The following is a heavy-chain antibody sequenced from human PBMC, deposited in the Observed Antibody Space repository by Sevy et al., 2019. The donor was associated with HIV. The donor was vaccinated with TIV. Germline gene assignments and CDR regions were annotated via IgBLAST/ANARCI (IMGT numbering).Heavy chain of an antibody. CDR1: GFSFSIYW. V-gene: IGHV3-7*01. CDR2: TKEDGSER. D-gene: IGHD3-22*01. CDR3: VRDFDKDDSGYSDWFDS. Sequence: GGSLRLSCAASGFSFSIYWMSWVRLAPGKGLEWVASTKEDGSERKYVDSVKGRFIISRDNAKNALYLQMNSLKAEDTAVYYCVRDFDKDDSGYSDWFDSWGQGTLVTVSS. J-gene: IGHJ5*01.